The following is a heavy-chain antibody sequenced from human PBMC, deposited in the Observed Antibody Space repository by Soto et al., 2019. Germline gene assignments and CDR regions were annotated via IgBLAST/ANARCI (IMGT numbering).Heavy chain of an antibody. CDR3: ASGVGGDYYDSSGYYSQYFQH. CDR1: GGSISSYY. CDR2: IYYSGST. D-gene: IGHD3-22*01. Sequence: SETLSLTCTVSGGSISSYYWSWIRQPPGKGLEWIGYIYYSGSTNYNPSLKSRVTISVDTSKNQFSLKLSSVTAADTAVYYCASGVGGDYYDSSGYYSQYFQHWGQGTLVTVSS. J-gene: IGHJ1*01. V-gene: IGHV4-59*08.